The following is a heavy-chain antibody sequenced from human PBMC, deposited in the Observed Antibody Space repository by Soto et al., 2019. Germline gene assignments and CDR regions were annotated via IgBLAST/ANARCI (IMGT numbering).Heavy chain of an antibody. V-gene: IGHV3-7*03. Sequence: PGGSLRLSCAASGFTFSSYWMSWVRQAPGKGLEWVANIKQDGSEKYYVDSVKGRFTISRDNAKNSLYLQMNSLRAEDTAVYYCARGDYDILTGYSGYYYGMDVWGQGTTVTVSS. D-gene: IGHD3-9*01. CDR1: GFTFSSYW. CDR3: ARGDYDILTGYSGYYYGMDV. J-gene: IGHJ6*02. CDR2: IKQDGSEK.